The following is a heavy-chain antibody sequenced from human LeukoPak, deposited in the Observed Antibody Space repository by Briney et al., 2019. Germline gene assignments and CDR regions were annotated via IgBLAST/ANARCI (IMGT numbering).Heavy chain of an antibody. Sequence: GGSLRLSCAAFGFTVSVNYMSWVRQAPGKGLECVSVIYSGGNTYYADSVKGRFTISRDNSKNTLYLQMNSLRAEDTAVYFCAKDRLGGPYFFHYWGQGTLVTVSS. CDR1: GFTVSVNY. J-gene: IGHJ4*02. D-gene: IGHD3-16*01. CDR3: AKDRLGGPYFFHY. V-gene: IGHV3-66*01. CDR2: IYSGGNT.